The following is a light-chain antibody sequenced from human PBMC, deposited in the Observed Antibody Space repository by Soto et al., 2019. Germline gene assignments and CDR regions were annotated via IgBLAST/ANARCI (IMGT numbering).Light chain of an antibody. J-gene: IGLJ2*01. V-gene: IGLV1-40*01. Sequence: QSVLTQPPSVSGAPGQRVAMSCTGNSSNIGAGYDVHWFRQLPGTAPKLLIFRNTNRPSGVPDRFSGSKSGTSASLAITGLLAEDEADYYCQSYDNNLRVLFGGGTKLTVL. CDR3: QSYDNNLRVL. CDR2: RNT. CDR1: SSNIGAGYD.